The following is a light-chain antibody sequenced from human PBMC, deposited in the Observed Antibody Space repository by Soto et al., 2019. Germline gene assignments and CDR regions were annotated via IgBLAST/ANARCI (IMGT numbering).Light chain of an antibody. V-gene: IGLV2-23*01. CDR3: CSYAGSTTHYV. CDR1: SSDVGSYNF. J-gene: IGLJ1*01. CDR2: EGN. Sequence: QSALTQPASVSGSPGQSITVSCTGTSSDVGSYNFVSWYQHHPGKAPKLMIYEGNKRPSGVSNRFSGSKSGNTASLTISGLQAEDEADYYCCSYAGSTTHYVCGTGTKLTVL.